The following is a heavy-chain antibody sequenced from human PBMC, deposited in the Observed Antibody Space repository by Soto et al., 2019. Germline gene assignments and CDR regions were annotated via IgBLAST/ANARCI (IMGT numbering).Heavy chain of an antibody. V-gene: IGHV4-4*08. D-gene: IGHD6-13*01. CDR1: GDSMGSYY. Sequence: PSETLSLTCNVSGDSMGSYYWSWIRQPPGKGLEWVGHIHNSGSTYYNPSLKSRVTISVDTSKNQFSLKLSSVTTADTAVYYCASRRSIAAAGVFFDSWGQETPLPISS. J-gene: IGHJ4*02. CDR2: IHNSGST. CDR3: ASRRSIAAAGVFFDS.